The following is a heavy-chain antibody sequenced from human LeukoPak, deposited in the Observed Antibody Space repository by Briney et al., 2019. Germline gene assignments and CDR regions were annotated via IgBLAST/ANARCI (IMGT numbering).Heavy chain of an antibody. CDR2: IYYSGST. V-gene: IGHV4-31*03. D-gene: IGHD5-24*01. J-gene: IGHJ4*02. Sequence: SETLSLTCTVSGGSISSGGYYWSWLRQHPGKGLEWLGYIYYSGSTYYNPSLKRRLTISGDTSKNQFSLKLSSVTAADTAVYYCARGVRWLQLSYFDYWGQGTLVTVSS. CDR3: ARGVRWLQLSYFDY. CDR1: GGSISSGGYY.